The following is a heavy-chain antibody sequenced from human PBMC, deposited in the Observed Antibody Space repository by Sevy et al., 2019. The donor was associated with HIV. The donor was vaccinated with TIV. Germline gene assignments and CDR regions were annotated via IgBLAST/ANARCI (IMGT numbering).Heavy chain of an antibody. J-gene: IGHJ4*02. CDR3: ARRVAGIFDY. D-gene: IGHD6-19*01. V-gene: IGHV4-39*01. CDR2: IYYSGST. Sequence: SETLSLTCTVSGGSISSSSYYWGWIRQPPGKGLEWIGSIYYSGSTYYNPSLKSRVTISVDTYKNQFSLKLSSVTAADTAVYYCARRVAGIFDYWGQGTLVTVSS. CDR1: GGSISSSSYY.